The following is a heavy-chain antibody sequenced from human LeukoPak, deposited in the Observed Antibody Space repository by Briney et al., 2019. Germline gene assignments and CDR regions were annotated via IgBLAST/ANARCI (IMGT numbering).Heavy chain of an antibody. CDR2: INHSGST. Sequence: PSETLSLTCAVYGGSFSGYYWSWIRQPPGKGLEWIGEINHSGSTNYNPSLKSRVTISVDTSKNQFSLKLSSVTAADTAVYYCARGRIAVAAPYYYYMDVWGKGTTVTASS. V-gene: IGHV4-34*01. CDR1: GGSFSGYY. J-gene: IGHJ6*03. D-gene: IGHD6-19*01. CDR3: ARGRIAVAAPYYYYMDV.